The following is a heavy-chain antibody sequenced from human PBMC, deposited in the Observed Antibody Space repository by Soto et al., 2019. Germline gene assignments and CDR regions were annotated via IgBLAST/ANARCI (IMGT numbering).Heavy chain of an antibody. CDR3: ARVSGYYFLDY. CDR2: INAGNGNT. V-gene: IGHV1-3*05. CDR1: GYTFTNYA. Sequence: QVQLVQSGAEEKKPGASVKVSCKASGYTFTNYAMHWVRQAPGQRLEWMGWINAGNGNTKYSQKFQGRVIITSDTSASTAYMELSSLRSEDTAVYSCARVSGYYFLDYWGQGTLVTVSS. J-gene: IGHJ4*02. D-gene: IGHD5-12*01.